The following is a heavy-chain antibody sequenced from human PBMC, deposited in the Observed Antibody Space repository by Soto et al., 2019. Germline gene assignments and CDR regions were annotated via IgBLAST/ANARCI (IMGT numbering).Heavy chain of an antibody. CDR3: AGGGCGGGSGQGAWTMDV. Sequence: EVLLVESGGGLVQPGGSLRLSCEASGFIFNNYDMNWVRQAPGKGREWVSYTSSSSSTIYNADSVKGRFTISRDNAKTSRYLPVHRLREEDMAVYYCAGGGCGGGSGQGAWTMDVWGQGTTVTVSS. CDR1: GFIFNNYD. CDR2: TSSSSSTI. J-gene: IGHJ6*02. V-gene: IGHV3-48*02. D-gene: IGHD2-15*01.